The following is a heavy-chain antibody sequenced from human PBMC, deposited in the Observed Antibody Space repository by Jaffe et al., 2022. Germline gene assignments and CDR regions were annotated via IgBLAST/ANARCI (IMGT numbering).Heavy chain of an antibody. CDR2: IYYSGST. CDR1: GGSISSYY. D-gene: IGHD4-17*01. V-gene: IGHV4-59*01. CDR3: ARIHDYDSY. J-gene: IGHJ4*02. Sequence: QVQLQESGPGLVKPSETLSLTCTVSGGSISSYYWSWIRQPPGKGLEWIGYIYYSGSTNYNPSLKSRVTISVDTSKNQFSLKLSSVTAADTAVYYCARIHDYDSYWGQGTLVTVSS.